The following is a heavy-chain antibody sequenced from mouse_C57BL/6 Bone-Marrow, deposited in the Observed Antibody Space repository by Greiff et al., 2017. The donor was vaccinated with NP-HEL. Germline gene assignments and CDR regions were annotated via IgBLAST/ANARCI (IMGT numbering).Heavy chain of an antibody. CDR3: ARRRYLYAMDY. CDR1: GYAFSSSW. Sequence: QVQLKESGPELVKPGASVKISCKASGYAFSSSWMNWVKQRPGKGLEWIGRLYPGDGDTNYNGKFKGKATLTADKSSSTAYMQLSSLTSEDSAVYFCARRRYLYAMDYWGQGTSVTVSS. D-gene: IGHD5-1*01. V-gene: IGHV1-82*01. CDR2: LYPGDGDT. J-gene: IGHJ4*01.